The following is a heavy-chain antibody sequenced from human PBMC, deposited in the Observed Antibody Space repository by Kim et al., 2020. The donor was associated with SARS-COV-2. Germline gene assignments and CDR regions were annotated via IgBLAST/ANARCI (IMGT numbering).Heavy chain of an antibody. V-gene: IGHV3-23*01. J-gene: IGHJ4*02. D-gene: IGHD3-9*01. Sequence: GGSLRLSFAASGFTFSSYAMSWVRQAPGKGLEWVSAISGSGGSTYYADSVKGRFTISRDNSKNTLYLQMNSLRAEDTAVYYCAKDPPVLRYFDWSKYEIFAYWGQGTLVTVSS. CDR3: AKDPPVLRYFDWSKYEIFAY. CDR1: GFTFSSYA. CDR2: ISGSGGST.